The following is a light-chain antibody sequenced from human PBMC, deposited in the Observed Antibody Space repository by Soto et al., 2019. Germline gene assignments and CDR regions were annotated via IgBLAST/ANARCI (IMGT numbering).Light chain of an antibody. Sequence: EIVLTQSPDTLSLSPGERAILSCRASQTVSSSYLAWYQQKPGQAPRLLIYGASSRSTGIPGRFSGSGSGTDFPLTISRLEPGDCALYFCQQYGSSPTFGQGTKLEIK. CDR3: QQYGSSPT. V-gene: IGKV3-20*01. CDR2: GAS. J-gene: IGKJ2*01. CDR1: QTVSSSY.